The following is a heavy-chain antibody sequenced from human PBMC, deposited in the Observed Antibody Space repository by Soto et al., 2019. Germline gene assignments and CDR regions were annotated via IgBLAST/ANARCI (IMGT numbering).Heavy chain of an antibody. V-gene: IGHV2-70*01. Sequence: SGPTLVNPTQTLTLTCTFSGFSLSTSGMCVSWIRQPPGKALEWLALIDWDDDKYYSTSLKTRLTISKDTSKNQVVLTMTNMDPVDTATYYCARIYQRGGTSCLPAPWGMDVWGQGTTVTVSS. CDR3: ARIYQRGGTSCLPAPWGMDV. CDR2: IDWDDDK. CDR1: GFSLSTSGMC. D-gene: IGHD2-2*01. J-gene: IGHJ6*02.